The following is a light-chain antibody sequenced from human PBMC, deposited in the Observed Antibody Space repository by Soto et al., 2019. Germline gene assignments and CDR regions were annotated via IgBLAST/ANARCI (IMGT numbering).Light chain of an antibody. Sequence: DVQMTQSPSTLSASIGDRVTISCRASQSLRGYLAWYQQKPGKAPNLLIYKVSNLDNGVPPRFSGDGSGTEFTLTISCLQPDDFATYYCQQYDTYPYTFGQGTKLEIK. CDR1: QSLRGY. V-gene: IGKV1-5*03. CDR3: QQYDTYPYT. CDR2: KVS. J-gene: IGKJ2*01.